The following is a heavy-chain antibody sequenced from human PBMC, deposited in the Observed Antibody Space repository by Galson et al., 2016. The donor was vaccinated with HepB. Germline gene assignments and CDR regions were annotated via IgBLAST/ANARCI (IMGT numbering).Heavy chain of an antibody. CDR2: LDADEG. CDR1: GFTLSDYA. J-gene: IGHJ3*02. V-gene: IGHV3-23*01. D-gene: IGHD2-8*01. Sequence: SLRLSCAASGFTLSDYAMNWVRQAPGRRLEWVSVLDADEGHYAESVEGRFTVSSDTSKNTLYLQMNRLRADDTALYYSEQDGVTGNGVFDAFDIWGQGTMVTVAS. CDR3: EQDGVTGNGVFDAFDI.